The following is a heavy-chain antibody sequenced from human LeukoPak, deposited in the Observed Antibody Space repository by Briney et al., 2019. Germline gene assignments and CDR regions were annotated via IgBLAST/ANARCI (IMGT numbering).Heavy chain of an antibody. D-gene: IGHD3-9*01. Sequence: GGSLRLSCAASGFTFRSYAMHWVRQAPGKGLEWVAVISYDGSNKYYANSMKGRFTISRDNSKYTLYLQMNSLRAEDTAVYYCARERPLRYFDWSKSADAFDIWGQGTMVTVSS. CDR3: ARERPLRYFDWSKSADAFDI. CDR2: ISYDGSNK. V-gene: IGHV3-30-3*01. CDR1: GFTFRSYA. J-gene: IGHJ3*02.